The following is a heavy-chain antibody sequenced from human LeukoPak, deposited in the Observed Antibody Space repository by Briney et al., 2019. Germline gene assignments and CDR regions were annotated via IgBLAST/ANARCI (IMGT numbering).Heavy chain of an antibody. J-gene: IGHJ6*02. D-gene: IGHD3-10*01. CDR3: ARGNRGVKSNYYYGMDV. CDR1: GGSISSSNW. CDR2: IYHSGST. Sequence: PSETLSLTCAVSGGSISSSNWWSWVRQPPGKGLEWIGEIYHSGSTNYNPSLKSRVTISVDKSKNQFSLKLSSVTAADTAVYYCARGNRGVKSNYYYGMDVWGQGTTVTVSS. V-gene: IGHV4-4*02.